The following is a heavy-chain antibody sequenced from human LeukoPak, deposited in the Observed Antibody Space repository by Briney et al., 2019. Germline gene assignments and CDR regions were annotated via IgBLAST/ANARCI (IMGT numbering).Heavy chain of an antibody. D-gene: IGHD3-9*01. CDR2: IYWDDDK. J-gene: IGHJ4*02. Sequence: SGPTLVNPTQTLTLTCTFSGFSLSTSGVGVGWIRQPPGKALEWLALIYWDDDKRYSPSLKSRLTITKDTSKNQVVLTMTNMDPVDTATYYCAHTAKSYKSLTGYYIDYWGQGTLVTVSS. V-gene: IGHV2-5*02. CDR1: GFSLSTSGVG. CDR3: AHTAKSYKSLTGYYIDY.